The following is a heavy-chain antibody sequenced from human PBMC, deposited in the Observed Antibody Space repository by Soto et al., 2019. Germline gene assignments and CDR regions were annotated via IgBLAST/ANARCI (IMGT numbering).Heavy chain of an antibody. V-gene: IGHV1-46*01. Sequence: ASVKVSCKASGYTFTSYYMHWVRQAPGQGLEWMGIISPSGGSTSCAQKFQGRVTMTRDTSTSTVYMELSSLRSEYTAVYYCARESTVISDAFDIWGQGTMVTVSS. D-gene: IGHD4-17*01. J-gene: IGHJ3*02. CDR2: ISPSGGST. CDR1: GYTFTSYY. CDR3: ARESTVISDAFDI.